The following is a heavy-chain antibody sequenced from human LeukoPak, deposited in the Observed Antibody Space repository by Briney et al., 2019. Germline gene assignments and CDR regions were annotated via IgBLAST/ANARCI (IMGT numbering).Heavy chain of an antibody. J-gene: IGHJ4*02. Sequence: GGSLRLSCTASGFTFSNAWMSWVRQAPGKGLEWAGRIKSKPDGGTIDYAAPVKGRFTISRDDSKNTLYLQMNSLKTEDTAVYYCTTDRSWGQGTLVTVSS. CDR1: GFTFSNAW. CDR2: IKSKPDGGTI. V-gene: IGHV3-15*01. CDR3: TTDRS.